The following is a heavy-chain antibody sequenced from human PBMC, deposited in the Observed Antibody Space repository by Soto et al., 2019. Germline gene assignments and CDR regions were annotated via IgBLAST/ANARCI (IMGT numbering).Heavy chain of an antibody. Sequence: GGSLRLSCAASGFTFSSYAMSWVRQAPGKGLEWVSAISGSGGSTYYADSVKGRFTISRDNSKNTLYLQMNSLRAEDTAVYYCAKEGRGIAARQNPFDYWGQGTLVTVSS. CDR1: GFTFSSYA. CDR3: AKEGRGIAARQNPFDY. V-gene: IGHV3-23*01. CDR2: ISGSGGST. J-gene: IGHJ4*02. D-gene: IGHD6-6*01.